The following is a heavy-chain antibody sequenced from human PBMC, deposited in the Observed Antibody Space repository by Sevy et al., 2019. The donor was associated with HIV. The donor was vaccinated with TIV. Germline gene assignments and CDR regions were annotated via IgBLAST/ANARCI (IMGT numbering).Heavy chain of an antibody. CDR2: MTMYSGSE. CDR1: GLILRDRA. J-gene: IGHJ1*01. Sequence: GGSLRLSCTASGLILRDRAMHWARQTPGKGLEWVSGMTMYSGSEDYADFVKGRFTISRDNAKNSLNLQMDSLTLEDTALYYCVIEIESGGANFWGQGTLVTVSS. CDR3: VIEIESGGANF. V-gene: IGHV3-9*01. D-gene: IGHD2-21*01.